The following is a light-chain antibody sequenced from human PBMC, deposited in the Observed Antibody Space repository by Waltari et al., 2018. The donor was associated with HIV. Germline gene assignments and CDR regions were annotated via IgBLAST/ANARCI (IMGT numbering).Light chain of an antibody. V-gene: IGLV1-47*01. Sequence: SVVTQQPSASGTLGQSVTISCSGNPSNIGSNYVFWYQHLPGTAPKLLIRMNDQRPSGVPDRFSGSTSGTSASLAISGLRSEDEADYYCVTWDDSLRGVVFGGGTKVAVL. CDR2: MND. J-gene: IGLJ2*01. CDR1: PSNIGSNY. CDR3: VTWDDSLRGVV.